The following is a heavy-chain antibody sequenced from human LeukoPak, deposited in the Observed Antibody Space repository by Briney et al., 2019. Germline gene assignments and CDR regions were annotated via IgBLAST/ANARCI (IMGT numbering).Heavy chain of an antibody. CDR2: IYHSGSS. J-gene: IGHJ4*02. CDR1: GGSISSGNCY. CDR3: ARDDGGYDRCDS. V-gene: IGHV4-30-4*01. D-gene: IGHD5-12*01. Sequence: SETLSLTCTVSGGSISSGNCYWSRIRQPPGKGLSWIGYIYHSGSSYYNPSLKSRVTVSVDTCKSQFSLTLSSVTAADTAVYYCARDDGGYDRCDSWGQGTLVTVSS.